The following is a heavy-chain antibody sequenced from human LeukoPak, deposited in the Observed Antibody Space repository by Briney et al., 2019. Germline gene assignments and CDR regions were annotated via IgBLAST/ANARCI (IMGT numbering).Heavy chain of an antibody. CDR3: ARDQSILWYGELLF. CDR2: INAGNGDT. V-gene: IGHV1-3*01. CDR1: GYTFTTYT. Sequence: ASVKVSCKASGYTFTTYTMHWVRQAPGQRLEWMGWINAGNGDTRYSQKFQGRVTITRDTSASTAYMEVSSLRSEDTAVYYCARDQSILWYGELLFWGQGTLVTVSS. D-gene: IGHD3-10*01. J-gene: IGHJ4*02.